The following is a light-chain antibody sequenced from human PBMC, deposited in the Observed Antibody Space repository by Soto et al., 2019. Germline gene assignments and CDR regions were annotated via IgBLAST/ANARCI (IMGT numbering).Light chain of an antibody. Sequence: EIVLTQSPGTLSLSPGERATLSCRASQSVSTSYLAWYQQKPGQAPRLLIYVASSRATGIPDRFSGSGSGTDFTLTISRLEPEDFAVYYCQQYGSSPLWTFGQGNKVEIK. J-gene: IGKJ1*01. CDR3: QQYGSSPLWT. CDR1: QSVSTSY. CDR2: VAS. V-gene: IGKV3-20*01.